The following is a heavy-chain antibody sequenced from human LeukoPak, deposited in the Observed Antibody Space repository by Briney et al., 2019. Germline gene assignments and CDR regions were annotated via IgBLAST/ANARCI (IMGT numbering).Heavy chain of an antibody. CDR1: GFTFSSYG. CDR2: IRYDGSNK. Sequence: GGSLRLSCAASGFTFSSYGMHWVRQAPGKGLEWVAFIRYDGSNKYYADSVKGRFTISRDNSKNTLYLQMNSLRAEDTAVYYCAKDPADFYYFDYWGQGTLVTVSS. V-gene: IGHV3-30*02. D-gene: IGHD3-3*01. CDR3: AKDPADFYYFDY. J-gene: IGHJ4*02.